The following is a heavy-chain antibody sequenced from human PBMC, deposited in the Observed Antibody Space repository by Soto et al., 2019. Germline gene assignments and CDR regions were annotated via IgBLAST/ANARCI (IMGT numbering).Heavy chain of an antibody. V-gene: IGHV3-21*01. J-gene: IGHJ4*02. CDR1: GFTFSSYS. D-gene: IGHD3-22*01. CDR3: ARDKNYDSSGYYR. Sequence: FLRLSCAASGFTFSSYSMNWVRQAPGKGLEWVSSISSSSSYIYYADSVKGRFTISRDNAKNSLYLQMNSLRAEDTAVYYCARDKNYDSSGYYRWGQGTLVTVSS. CDR2: ISSSSSYI.